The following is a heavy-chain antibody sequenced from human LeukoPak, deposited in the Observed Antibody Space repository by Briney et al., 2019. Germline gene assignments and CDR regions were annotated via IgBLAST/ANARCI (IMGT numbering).Heavy chain of an antibody. J-gene: IGHJ4*02. D-gene: IGHD3-10*01. CDR1: GGSISSYY. CDR2: IYTSGST. Sequence: SETLSLTCTVSGGSISSYYWSWIRQPAGKGLEWIGRIYTSGSTNYNPSLKNRVTMSVDTSKNQFSLKLSSVTAADTAVYYCARAPSAGSYSFYYFDYWGQGTLVTVSS. CDR3: ARAPSAGSYSFYYFDY. V-gene: IGHV4-4*07.